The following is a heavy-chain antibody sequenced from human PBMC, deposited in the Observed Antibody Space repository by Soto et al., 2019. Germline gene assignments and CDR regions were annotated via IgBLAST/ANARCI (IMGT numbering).Heavy chain of an antibody. J-gene: IGHJ6*02. CDR1: GYTFTSYG. D-gene: IGHD6-13*01. CDR2: ISAYNGNT. CDR3: AREIAAAGTKYYYGMDV. Sequence: ASVKVSCKASGYTFTSYGISWVRQAPGQGLEWMGWISAYNGNTNYAQKLQGRVTMTTDTSTSTAYMELRSLRSDDTAVYYCAREIAAAGTKYYYGMDVWGQGTTVTV. V-gene: IGHV1-18*04.